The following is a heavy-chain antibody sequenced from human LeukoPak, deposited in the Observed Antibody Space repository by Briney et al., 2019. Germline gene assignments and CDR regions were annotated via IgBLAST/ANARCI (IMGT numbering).Heavy chain of an antibody. CDR2: ITSSGDKT. D-gene: IGHD6-19*01. CDR1: GFPFSIFA. CDR3: AKDPNFSSGWYLADY. V-gene: IGHV3-23*01. J-gene: IGHJ4*02. Sequence: SGGSLRLSCAAPGFPFSIFALSWVRQAPGKGLEWVSSITSSGDKTYYADSVKGRFTVSRDNSKKTVDLQMNSLRAEDTALYYCAKDPNFSSGWYLADYWGQGTLVTVSS.